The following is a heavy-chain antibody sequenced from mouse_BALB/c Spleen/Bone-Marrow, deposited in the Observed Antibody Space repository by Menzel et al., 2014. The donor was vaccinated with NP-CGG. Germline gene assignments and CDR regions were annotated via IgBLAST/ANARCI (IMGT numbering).Heavy chain of an antibody. CDR3: AREGTYYAYFDY. CDR2: INPSIGYT. D-gene: IGHD1-1*01. Sequence: LQQSAAELARPGASVKLSCKASGYIFTSYTIQWIKQRPGQGLEWIGYINPSIGYTEYNQKFKDKTTLTADTSSSTTYMQLSCLTSEDSAVYYCAREGTYYAYFDYWGQGTTLTVSS. J-gene: IGHJ2*01. V-gene: IGHV1-4*02. CDR1: GYIFTSYT.